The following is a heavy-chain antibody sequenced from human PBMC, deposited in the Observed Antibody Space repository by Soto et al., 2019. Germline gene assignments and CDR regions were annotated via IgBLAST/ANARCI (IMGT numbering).Heavy chain of an antibody. J-gene: IGHJ4*02. CDR3: ARDGYSGYDY. CDR2: IHDSGST. CDR1: GGSISGFY. V-gene: IGHV4-59*01. Sequence: PSETLSLTCSVSGGSISGFYWTWIRQPPGKGLEWIGYIHDSGSTNYNPALESRVSISVDTSKNELSLKLSSVTAADTAMYYCARDGYSGYDYWGQGTLVTVSS. D-gene: IGHD5-12*01.